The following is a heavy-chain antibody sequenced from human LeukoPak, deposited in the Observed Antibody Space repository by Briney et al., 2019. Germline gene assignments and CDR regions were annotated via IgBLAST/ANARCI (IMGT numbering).Heavy chain of an antibody. CDR1: GGSISSFY. Sequence: SETLSLTCTVSGGSISSFYWSWIRQPPGKGLEWIGYIYYSGSTNYNPSLKSGVTISVDTPKNQLSLKLSSVTAADAAVYDCATSRRTTVVTPSSAFDIWGQGTMLTVSS. J-gene: IGHJ3*02. CDR2: IYYSGST. CDR3: ATSRRTTVVTPSSAFDI. V-gene: IGHV4-59*01. D-gene: IGHD4-23*01.